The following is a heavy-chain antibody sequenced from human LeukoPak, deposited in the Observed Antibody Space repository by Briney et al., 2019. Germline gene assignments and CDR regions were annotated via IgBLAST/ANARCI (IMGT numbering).Heavy chain of an antibody. CDR3: AREPLYGSGSYSFDY. J-gene: IGHJ4*02. CDR2: ISSSSSTI. D-gene: IGHD3-10*01. CDR1: GFTFSSYS. Sequence: GGSLRLSCAASGFTFSSYSMNWVRQAPGKGLEWVSYISSSSSTIYYADSVKGRFTISRDNAKYSLYLQMNSLRDEDTAVYYCAREPLYGSGSYSFDYWGQGTLVTVSS. V-gene: IGHV3-48*02.